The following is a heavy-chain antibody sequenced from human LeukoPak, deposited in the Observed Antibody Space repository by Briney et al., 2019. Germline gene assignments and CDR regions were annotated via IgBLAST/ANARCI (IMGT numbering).Heavy chain of an antibody. D-gene: IGHD3-10*01. CDR2: INPGNGYT. V-gene: IGHV1-3*01. Sequence: ASVKFSCKASGYAFTSYAMHWVRQAPGQRLEWMGWINPGNGYTEYSQKFQGRVTITRDTSASTAYMELSSLRSEDTAVYYCARDQVVRGVITAFDIWGQGTMVTVSS. J-gene: IGHJ3*02. CDR1: GYAFTSYA. CDR3: ARDQVVRGVITAFDI.